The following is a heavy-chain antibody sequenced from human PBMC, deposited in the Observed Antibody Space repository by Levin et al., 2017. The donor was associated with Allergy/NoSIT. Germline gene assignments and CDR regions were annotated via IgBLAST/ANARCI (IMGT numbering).Heavy chain of an antibody. CDR1: GGSFSGYY. Sequence: PSETLSLTCAVYGGSFSGYYWSWIRQPPGKGLEWIGEINQSGSTNYNPSLKSRVTISVDTSKNQFSLNLNSVTAADTAVYYCAREYATWVYFDFWGQGTLVTVSS. J-gene: IGHJ4*02. V-gene: IGHV4-34*01. D-gene: IGHD2-8*01. CDR2: INQSGST. CDR3: AREYATWVYFDF.